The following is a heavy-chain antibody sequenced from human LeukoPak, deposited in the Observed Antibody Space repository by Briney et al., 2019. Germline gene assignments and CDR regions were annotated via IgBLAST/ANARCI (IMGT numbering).Heavy chain of an antibody. CDR3: AREGQQAFDY. Sequence: SSETLSLTCTVSGGSITGYYWTWIRQPAGKGLEWIGRVSDTGRAYYNPSLERRVTISLDTSNNRFSLKVTSVTAADTAVYYCAREGQQAFDYWGQGTLVTVSS. V-gene: IGHV4-4*07. J-gene: IGHJ4*02. D-gene: IGHD6-13*01. CDR1: GGSITGYY. CDR2: VSDTGRA.